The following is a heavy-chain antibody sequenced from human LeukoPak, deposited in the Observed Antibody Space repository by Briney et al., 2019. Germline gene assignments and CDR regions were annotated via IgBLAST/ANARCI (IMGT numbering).Heavy chain of an antibody. V-gene: IGHV4-59*12. CDR3: AREDRNYYDSRKYYFDY. CDR2: IYYSGST. D-gene: IGHD3-22*01. Sequence: PSETLSLTCTVSGGSISSYYWSWIRQPPGKGLEWIGYIYYSGSTNYNPSLKSRVTVSVDTSKNQFSLKLSSVTAADTAVYYCAREDRNYYDSRKYYFDYWGQGTLVTVSS. J-gene: IGHJ4*02. CDR1: GGSISSYY.